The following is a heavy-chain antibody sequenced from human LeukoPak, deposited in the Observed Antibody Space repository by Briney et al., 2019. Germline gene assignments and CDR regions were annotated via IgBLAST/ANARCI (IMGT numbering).Heavy chain of an antibody. CDR2: INPNSGGT. J-gene: IGHJ4*02. V-gene: IGHV1-2*04. D-gene: IGHD3-22*01. CDR3: ARGPYYYDSSGYYSY. Sequence: GASVTVSCKASGYTFTGYYTHWVRQAPGQGLEWMGWINPNSGGTNYAQKFQGWVTMTRDTSISTAYMELRRLRSDDTAVYYCARGPYYYDSSGYYSYWGQGTLVTVSS. CDR1: GYTFTGYY.